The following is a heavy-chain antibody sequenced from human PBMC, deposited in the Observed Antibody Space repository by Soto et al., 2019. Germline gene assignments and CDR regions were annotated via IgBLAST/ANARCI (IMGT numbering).Heavy chain of an antibody. V-gene: IGHV6-1*01. Sequence: SQTLSLTCVISGDRVSSNSAAWNWIRTSPSRGLEWLGRTYYRYKWYNDYAVSVKSRITINQDTSKNQFSLQLTSVTPEDTAVYYCARVLQGYYYYYMDVWGKGTTVTRLL. CDR1: GDRVSSNSAA. J-gene: IGHJ6*03. CDR2: TYYRYKWYN. CDR3: ARVLQGYYYYYMDV.